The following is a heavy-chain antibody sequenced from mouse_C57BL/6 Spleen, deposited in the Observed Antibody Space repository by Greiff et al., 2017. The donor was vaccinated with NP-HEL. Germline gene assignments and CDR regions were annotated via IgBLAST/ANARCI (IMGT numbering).Heavy chain of an antibody. Sequence: QVQLQQPGAELVKPGASVKLSCKASGYTFTSYWMHWVKQRPGQGLEWIGMIHPNSGSTNYNEKFKSKATLTVDKSSSTAYRQLSSLTSEDSAVYYCARGDLGGSFDYWGQGTTLTVSS. CDR2: IHPNSGST. CDR3: ARGDLGGSFDY. V-gene: IGHV1-64*01. D-gene: IGHD1-1*02. J-gene: IGHJ2*01. CDR1: GYTFTSYW.